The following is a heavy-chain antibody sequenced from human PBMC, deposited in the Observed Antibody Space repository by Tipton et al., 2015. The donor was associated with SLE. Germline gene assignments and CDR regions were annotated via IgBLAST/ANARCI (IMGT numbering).Heavy chain of an antibody. D-gene: IGHD6-13*01. J-gene: IGHJ6*03. Sequence: SLRLSCAASGFTFSDYYMNWIRQAPGKGLEWVSDISTSSSYRDYADSVKGRFTISRDNSKNTLYLQMNSLRSEDTAVYYCAREGQQLNYYYYYYMDVGQRDHGHRLL. CDR2: ISTSSSYR. CDR1: GFTFSDYY. CDR3: AREGQQLNYYYYYYMDV. V-gene: IGHV3-11*05.